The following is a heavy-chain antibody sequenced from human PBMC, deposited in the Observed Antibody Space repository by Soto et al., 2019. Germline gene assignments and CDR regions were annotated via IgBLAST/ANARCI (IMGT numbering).Heavy chain of an antibody. CDR1: GFTFSSDS. V-gene: IGHV3-48*01. CDR3: ARDGPQYYYYYMDV. Sequence: GGSLRLSCAASGFTFSSDSMNWVRQAPGKGLEWVSYISSSSSTIYYADSVKGRFTISRDNAKDSLYLQMNSLRAEDTAVYYCARDGPQYYYYYMDVWGKGTTVTVSS. CDR2: ISSSSSTI. J-gene: IGHJ6*03.